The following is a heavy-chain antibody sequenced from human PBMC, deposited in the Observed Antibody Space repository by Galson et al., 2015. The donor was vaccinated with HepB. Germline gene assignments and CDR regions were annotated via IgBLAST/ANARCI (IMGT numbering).Heavy chain of an antibody. CDR2: IYTGNDNT. V-gene: IGHV1-3*04. D-gene: IGHD3-3*02. Sequence: SVKVSCKASGNTLSPYAIHWVRQAPGQRLEWMGCIYTGNDNTKYSQKFQGRVTITRDTSANTAYIELRSLRSEDTAVYYCARDIILTSAGFDYWGQGTLVTVSS. J-gene: IGHJ4*02. CDR1: GNTLSPYA. CDR3: ARDIILTSAGFDY.